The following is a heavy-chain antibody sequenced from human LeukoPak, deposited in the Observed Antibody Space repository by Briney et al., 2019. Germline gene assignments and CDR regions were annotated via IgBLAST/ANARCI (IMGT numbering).Heavy chain of an antibody. J-gene: IGHJ4*02. CDR3: AKDRKYCSSTSCPYYFDY. Sequence: PGGSLRLSCAASGFTFSSFAMIWFRQAPGKGLEWVSTISGSGGDIYYADSVKGRFTISRDNSKNTLYLQMNSLRAEDTAVYYCAKDRKYCSSTSCPYYFDYWGQGTLVTVSS. V-gene: IGHV3-23*01. CDR1: GFTFSSFA. D-gene: IGHD2-2*01. CDR2: ISGSGGDI.